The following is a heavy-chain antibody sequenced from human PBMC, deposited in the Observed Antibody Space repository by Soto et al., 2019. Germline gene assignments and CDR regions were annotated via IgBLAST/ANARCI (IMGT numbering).Heavy chain of an antibody. CDR2: ISYDGSNK. V-gene: IGHV3-30*18. D-gene: IGHD3-22*01. Sequence: GGSLRLSCAASGFTFSSYGMHWVRQAPGKGLEWVAVISYDGSNKYYADSVKGRFTISRDNSKNTLYLQMNSLRAEDTAVYYCAKNYYDSSGYSDNWFDPWGQGT. CDR3: AKNYYDSSGYSDNWFDP. CDR1: GFTFSSYG. J-gene: IGHJ5*02.